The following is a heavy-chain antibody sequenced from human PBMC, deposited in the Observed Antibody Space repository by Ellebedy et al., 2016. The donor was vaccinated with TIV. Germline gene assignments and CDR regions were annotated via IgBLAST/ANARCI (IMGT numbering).Heavy chain of an antibody. Sequence: GESLKISXAASGFTFSSYGMHWVRQAPGKGLEWVAVISYDGSNKYYADSVKGRFTISRDNSKNTLYLQMNSLRAEDTAVYYCAKDRRITMVRGASPAGYWGQGTLVTVSS. V-gene: IGHV3-30*18. D-gene: IGHD3-10*01. J-gene: IGHJ4*02. CDR3: AKDRRITMVRGASPAGY. CDR1: GFTFSSYG. CDR2: ISYDGSNK.